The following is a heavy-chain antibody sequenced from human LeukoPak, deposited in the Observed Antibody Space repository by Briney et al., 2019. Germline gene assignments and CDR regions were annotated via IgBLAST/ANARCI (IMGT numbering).Heavy chain of an antibody. D-gene: IGHD3-16*01. CDR1: GGSISSYY. J-gene: IGHJ4*02. V-gene: IGHV4-59*01. CDR3: ASMEESSGYFDY. Sequence: SETLSLTYTVSGGSISSYYWSWIRQPPGKGLEWIGYIYYSGSTNYNPSLKSRVTISVDTSKNQFSLKLSSVTAADTAVYYCASMEESSGYFDYWGQGTLVTVSS. CDR2: IYYSGST.